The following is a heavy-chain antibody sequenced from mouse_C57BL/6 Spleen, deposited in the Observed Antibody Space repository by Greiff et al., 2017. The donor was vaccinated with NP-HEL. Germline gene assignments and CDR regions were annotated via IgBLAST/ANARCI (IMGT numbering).Heavy chain of an antibody. CDR1: GFTFSDYG. D-gene: IGHD1-1*01. CDR3: ARGRPYYGSSYYAMDY. J-gene: IGHJ4*01. Sequence: EVQLVESGGGLVKPGGSLKLSCAASGFTFSDYGMHWVRQAPEKGLEWVAYISSGSSTIYYADTVKGRFTISRDNAKNTLFLQMTSLRSEVTAMYYCARGRPYYGSSYYAMDYWGQGTSVTVSS. CDR2: ISSGSSTI. V-gene: IGHV5-17*01.